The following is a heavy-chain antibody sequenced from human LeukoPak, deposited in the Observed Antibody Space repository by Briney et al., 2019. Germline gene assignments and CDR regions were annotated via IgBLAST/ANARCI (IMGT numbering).Heavy chain of an antibody. V-gene: IGHV4-31*03. Sequence: SQTLSLTCTVSGVSISSGGYYWSWIRQHPGKGLEWIGYIYYSGSTYYNPSLKSRVTISVDTSKNQFSLKLSSVTAADTAVYYCARDKTYGSGSYYYYYGMDVWGQGTTVTVSS. CDR3: ARDKTYGSGSYYYYYGMDV. D-gene: IGHD3-10*01. J-gene: IGHJ6*02. CDR1: GVSISSGGYY. CDR2: IYYSGST.